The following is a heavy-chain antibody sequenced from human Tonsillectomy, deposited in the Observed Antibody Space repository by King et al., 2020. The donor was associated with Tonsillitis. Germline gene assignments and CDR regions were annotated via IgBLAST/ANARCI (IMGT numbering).Heavy chain of an antibody. CDR1: GFTLSNSA. CDR2: IRSKANNYAT. J-gene: IGHJ4*02. Sequence: EVQLVESGGGLVQPGGSLKLSCAASGFTLSNSAMHWVRQASGKGLEWVGRIRSKANNYATAYAASVKGRFTISRDDSTSTAYLQMNSLRTEDTAVYYCTSDVVVIPAVYETGGYWGQGTLVTVSS. D-gene: IGHD2-2*01. CDR3: TSDVVVIPAVYETGGY. V-gene: IGHV3-73*02.